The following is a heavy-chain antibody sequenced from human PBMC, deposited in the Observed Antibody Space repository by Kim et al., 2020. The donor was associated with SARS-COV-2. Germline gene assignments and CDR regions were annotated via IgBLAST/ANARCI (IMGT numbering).Heavy chain of an antibody. CDR2: IHPSNGDT. D-gene: IGHD6-19*01. V-gene: IGHV1-18*04. Sequence: ASVKVSCKASGYALSTYGVNWVRQPPGQGLEWMAWIHPSNGDTNYAQRFKDRVTVTTDTPTSTAFMELRSLTSDDTAFYYCARGGIGAGVDYWGQGTLVSVSS. CDR3: ARGGIGAGVDY. J-gene: IGHJ4*02. CDR1: GYALSTYG.